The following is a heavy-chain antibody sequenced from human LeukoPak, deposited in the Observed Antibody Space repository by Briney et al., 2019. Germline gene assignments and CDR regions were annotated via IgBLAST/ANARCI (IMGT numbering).Heavy chain of an antibody. CDR2: ISGGGGST. D-gene: IGHD2-2*01. V-gene: IGHV3-23*01. CDR1: GFTFSSYA. Sequence: PGGSLRLSCAASGFTFSSYAMSWVLQAPGKGLEWVSAISGGGGSTYYADSVKGRFTISRDNSKNTLYLQMNSLRAEDTAVYYCAKRRTHIVVVPAAIGAFDIWGQGTMVTVSS. CDR3: AKRRTHIVVVPAAIGAFDI. J-gene: IGHJ3*02.